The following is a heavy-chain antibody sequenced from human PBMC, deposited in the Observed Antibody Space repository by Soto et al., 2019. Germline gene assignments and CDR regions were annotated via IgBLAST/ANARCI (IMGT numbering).Heavy chain of an antibody. CDR3: AKGGVAAAGTLHYYYYGMDV. CDR1: GFTFDDYT. J-gene: IGHJ6*02. D-gene: IGHD6-13*01. CDR2: ISWDGGST. V-gene: IGHV3-43*01. Sequence: PGGSLRLSCVSSGFTFDDYTMHWVRQAPGQGLEWVSLISWDGGSTYYADSVKGRFTISRDNSKNSLYLQMNSLRTEDTALYDCAKGGVAAAGTLHYYYYGMDVWGQGTTVTVSS.